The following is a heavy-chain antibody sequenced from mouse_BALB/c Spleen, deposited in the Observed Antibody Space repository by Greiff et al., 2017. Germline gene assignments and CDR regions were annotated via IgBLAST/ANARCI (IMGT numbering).Heavy chain of an antibody. CDR3: ARSYYYGSNYFDY. D-gene: IGHD1-1*01. CDR1: GYTFTSYW. Sequence: QVQLQQSGAELAKPGASVKMSCKASGYTFTSYWMHWVKQRPGQGLEWIGYINPSTGYTEYNQKFKDKATLTADKSSSTAYMQLSSLTSEDSAVYFCARSYYYGSNYFDYWGQGTTLTVSS. V-gene: IGHV1-7*01. J-gene: IGHJ2*01. CDR2: INPSTGYT.